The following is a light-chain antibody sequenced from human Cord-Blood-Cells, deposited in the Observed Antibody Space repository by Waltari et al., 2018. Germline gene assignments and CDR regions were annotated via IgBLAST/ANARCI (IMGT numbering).Light chain of an antibody. CDR2: DAS. CDR3: QQRSNWLT. J-gene: IGKJ4*01. V-gene: IGKV3-11*01. CDR1: QSVSSY. Sequence: EIVLTQSPATLPLSPGERATLSCRASQSVSSYLAWYQQKPGQAPRLLIYDASNRPNGIPARFSGSESGTDFTLTISSQEPEDFAVYYCQQRSNWLTFGGGTKVEIK.